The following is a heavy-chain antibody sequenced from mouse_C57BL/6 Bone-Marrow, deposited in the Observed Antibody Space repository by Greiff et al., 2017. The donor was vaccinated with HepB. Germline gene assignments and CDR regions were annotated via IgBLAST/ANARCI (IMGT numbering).Heavy chain of an antibody. J-gene: IGHJ4*01. V-gene: IGHV1-69*01. Sequence: VQLQQPGAELVMPGASVKLSCKASGYTFTSYWMHWVKQRPGQGLEWIGEIDPSDSYTNYNQKFKGKSTLTVDKSSSTAYMQLSSLTSEDSAVYYCSRPPYYSNYPYAMDYWGQGTSVTVSS. D-gene: IGHD2-5*01. CDR2: IDPSDSYT. CDR3: SRPPYYSNYPYAMDY. CDR1: GYTFTSYW.